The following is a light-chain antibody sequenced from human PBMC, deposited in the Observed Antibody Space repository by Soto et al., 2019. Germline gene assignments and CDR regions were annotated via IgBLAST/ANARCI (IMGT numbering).Light chain of an antibody. CDR1: SSDVGGYNY. CDR3: SSYTGSSTCV. Sequence: QSVLTQPASVSGSPGQSITISCTGTSSDVGGYNYVSWYQQHPGKAPKLMLYDVSNRPSGVSNRFSGSKSGNTASLTISGLQAEDEADYYCSSYTGSSTCVFGTGTKLTVL. J-gene: IGLJ1*01. V-gene: IGLV2-14*01. CDR2: DVS.